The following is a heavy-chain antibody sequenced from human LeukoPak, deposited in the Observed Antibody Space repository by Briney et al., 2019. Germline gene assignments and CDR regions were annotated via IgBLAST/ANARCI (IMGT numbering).Heavy chain of an antibody. V-gene: IGHV3-23*01. CDR2: ISGSGGST. CDR3: AKDPQAWLPKYYSDY. CDR1: GFTFSSYA. J-gene: IGHJ4*02. D-gene: IGHD3-22*01. Sequence: PGGSPRLSCAASGFTFSSYAMSWVRQAPGKGLEWVSAISGSGGSTYYADSVKGRFTISRDNSKNTLYLQMNSLRAEDTAVYYCAKDPQAWLPKYYSDYWGQGTLVTVSS.